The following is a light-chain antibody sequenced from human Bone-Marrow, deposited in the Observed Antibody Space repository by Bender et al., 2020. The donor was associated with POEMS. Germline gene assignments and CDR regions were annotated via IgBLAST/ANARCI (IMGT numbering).Light chain of an antibody. Sequence: QSALTQPGSVSVSPGQSISISCSGSSGDVGSYGLVSWYQQHPGQAPKLIIYDFRKRPSGVSDRFAGAKSGSAASLTISGLQAEDEADYYCCSYAGSSSPVMFGGGTRVTV. CDR2: DFR. V-gene: IGLV2-23*02. CDR1: SGDVGSYGL. J-gene: IGLJ3*02. CDR3: CSYAGSSSPVM.